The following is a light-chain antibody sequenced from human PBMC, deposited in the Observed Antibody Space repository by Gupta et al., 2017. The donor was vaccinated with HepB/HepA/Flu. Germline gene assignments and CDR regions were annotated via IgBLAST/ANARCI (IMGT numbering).Light chain of an antibody. J-gene: IGKJ4*01. V-gene: IGKV3-11*01. CDR1: QSVSSY. CDR3: QQRSNWPLT. Sequence: EIVLTQSPATLSLSPGERATLSCRVSQSVSSYLVWYQQRPGQAPRLLIYEASNRATGIPARFSGSGSGTDFTLTISSLEPEDFAVYYCQQRSNWPLTFGGGTKVEIK. CDR2: EAS.